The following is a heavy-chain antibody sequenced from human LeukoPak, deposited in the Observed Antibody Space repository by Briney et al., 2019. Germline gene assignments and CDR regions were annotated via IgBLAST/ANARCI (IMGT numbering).Heavy chain of an antibody. CDR1: GFSFSTYG. CDR2: IRYDGTTK. V-gene: IGHV3-30*02. J-gene: IGHJ4*02. CDR3: ASKLVAPFDS. Sequence: GGSLRLSCAASGFSFSTYGMHWVRQAPGKGLEWVAFIRYDGTTKYYVDSVKGRFIISRDNSKDILFLQMNSLRAEDTAVYYCASKLVAPFDSWGQGILVTVSS.